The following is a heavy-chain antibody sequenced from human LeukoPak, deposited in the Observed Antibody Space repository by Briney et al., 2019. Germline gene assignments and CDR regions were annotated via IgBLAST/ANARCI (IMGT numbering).Heavy chain of an antibody. Sequence: GGSLRLSCAASGLPIADFAMHWVRQAPGKGLEWVSLISGDGVTTFYADSVKGRFSISRDNSKNSLSLEMNSLRTEDTAMYYCARESGKFDYWGQGTLVAVSS. V-gene: IGHV3-43*02. J-gene: IGHJ4*02. CDR1: GLPIADFA. CDR2: ISGDGVTT. CDR3: ARESGKFDY.